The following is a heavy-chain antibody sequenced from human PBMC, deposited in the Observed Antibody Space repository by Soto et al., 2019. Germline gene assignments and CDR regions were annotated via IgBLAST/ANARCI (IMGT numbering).Heavy chain of an antibody. CDR2: INDSGST. CDR1: DCSISSGRYY. V-gene: IGHV4-31*03. CDR3: ARASVDYDFWSPNYYYYYCMDV. J-gene: IGHJ6*03. D-gene: IGHD3-3*01. Sequence: ASETLSLTCNVSDCSISSGRYYWTWIRQHPGKGLEWLGYINDSGSTYYSPALKSRVTISVDTSKNQFSLKLSSVTAADTAVYYCARASVDYDFWSPNYYYYYCMDVWGKGTTVTVSS.